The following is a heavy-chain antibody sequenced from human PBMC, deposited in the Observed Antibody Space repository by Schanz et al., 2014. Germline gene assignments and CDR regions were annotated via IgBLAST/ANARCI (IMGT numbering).Heavy chain of an antibody. V-gene: IGHV3-66*01. Sequence: EGQLAESGGGLVQPGGSLRLSCAVSGFTVSSNHMSWVRQAPGKGLEWVSVIYSGIGAYYADSVKDRFTVSRDNSKNTVYLLMNRLRAEDTAVYYCARVHHYDPSGWGYFDYWGQGALVTVSS. CDR3: ARVHHYDPSGWGYFDY. CDR2: IYSGIGA. D-gene: IGHD3-22*01. CDR1: GFTVSSNH. J-gene: IGHJ4*02.